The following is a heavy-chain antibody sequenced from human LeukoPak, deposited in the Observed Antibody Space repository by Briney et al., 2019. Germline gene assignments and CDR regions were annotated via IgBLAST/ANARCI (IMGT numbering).Heavy chain of an antibody. CDR1: GGSISSSSYY. Sequence: SETLSLTCTVSGGSISSSSYYWGWIRQPPGKGLEWIGSIYYSGSTYYNPSLKSRVTIPVGTSKNQFSLKLSSVTAADTAVYYCARVQEDTAMVTDYYYYMDVWGKGTTVTVSS. V-gene: IGHV4-39*07. D-gene: IGHD5-18*01. J-gene: IGHJ6*03. CDR2: IYYSGST. CDR3: ARVQEDTAMVTDYYYYMDV.